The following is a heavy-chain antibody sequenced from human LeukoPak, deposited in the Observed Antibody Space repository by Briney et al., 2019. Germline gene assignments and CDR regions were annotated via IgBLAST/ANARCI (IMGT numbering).Heavy chain of an antibody. V-gene: IGHV4-61*02. CDR2: IYTSGST. J-gene: IGHJ4*02. CDR1: GGSISSGSYY. Sequence: SETLSLTCTVSGGSISSGSYYWSWIRQPAGKGLEWIGRIYTSGSTNYNPSLKSRVTISVDTSKNQFSLKLSSVTAADTAVYYCARDRDSNYYDSSGYLDYWGQGTLVTVSS. D-gene: IGHD3-22*01. CDR3: ARDRDSNYYDSSGYLDY.